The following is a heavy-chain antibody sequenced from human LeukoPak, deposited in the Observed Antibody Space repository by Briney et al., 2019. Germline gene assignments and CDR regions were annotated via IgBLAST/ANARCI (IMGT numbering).Heavy chain of an antibody. CDR3: ARTYYYDSSGYLNHWFDP. V-gene: IGHV4-59*08. J-gene: IGHJ5*02. CDR2: IYDSGST. D-gene: IGHD3-22*01. Sequence: SETLSLACTVSGGSISSYYWSWIRQPPGKGLEWIGYIYDSGSTKYNPSLKSRVTMSVDTSKNQFSLKLSSVTAADTAVYHCARTYYYDSSGYLNHWFDPWGQGTLVTVSS. CDR1: GGSISSYY.